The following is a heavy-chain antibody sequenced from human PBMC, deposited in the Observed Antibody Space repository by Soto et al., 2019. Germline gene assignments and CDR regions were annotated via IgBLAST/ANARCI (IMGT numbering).Heavy chain of an antibody. CDR2: IHHTGKT. CDR1: GGSISNYDW. D-gene: IGHD6-6*01. V-gene: IGHV4-4*02. CDR3: ARGRRSSSPDYYYYYMDV. Sequence: PSETLSLTCAVSGGSISNYDWWTWVRQPPGEGLDWIGEIHHTGKTNYNPSLNSRVTISIDKSKNQFSLTLTSVTAADTAVYYCARGRRSSSPDYYYYYMDVWGKGTTVTVSS. J-gene: IGHJ6*03.